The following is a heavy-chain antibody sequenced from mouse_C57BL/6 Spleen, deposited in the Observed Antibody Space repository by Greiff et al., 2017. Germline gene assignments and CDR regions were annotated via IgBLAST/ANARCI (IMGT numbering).Heavy chain of an antibody. Sequence: EVKVVESGGGLVKPGGSLKLSCAASGFTFSDYGMHWVRQAPEKGLEWVAYISSGSSTIYYADTVKGRFTISRDNAKNTLFLQMTSLRSEDTAMYYCASLIYYYGSSYAMDYWGQGTSVTVSS. CDR2: ISSGSSTI. D-gene: IGHD1-1*01. CDR1: GFTFSDYG. J-gene: IGHJ4*01. CDR3: ASLIYYYGSSYAMDY. V-gene: IGHV5-17*01.